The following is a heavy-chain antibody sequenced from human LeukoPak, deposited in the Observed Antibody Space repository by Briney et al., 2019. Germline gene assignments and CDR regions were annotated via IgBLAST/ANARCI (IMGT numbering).Heavy chain of an antibody. D-gene: IGHD3-10*01. CDR3: ARDYYGSGSAHASDI. CDR1: GGSISSSY. Sequence: SETLSLTCTVSGGSISSSYWSWIRQPAGKGLEWIGRIYNTGSTNYNPSLKSRVTMSVDTSKNQFSLKLSSVTAADTAVYYCARDYYGSGSAHASDIWGQGTMVTVSS. CDR2: IYNTGST. J-gene: IGHJ3*02. V-gene: IGHV4-4*07.